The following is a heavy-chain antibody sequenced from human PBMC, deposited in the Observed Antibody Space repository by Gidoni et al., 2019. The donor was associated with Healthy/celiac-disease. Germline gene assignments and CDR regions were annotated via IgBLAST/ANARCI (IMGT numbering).Heavy chain of an antibody. CDR2: IYYSGST. D-gene: IGHD4-17*01. CDR3: ARSPTVSPAQRNAFDI. CDR1: GGSISSGGYY. V-gene: IGHV4-31*03. Sequence: QVQLQESGPGLVKPSQTLSLTCTVSGGSISSGGYYWSWIRQHPGKGLEWIGYIYYSGSTYYNPSLKSRVTISVDTSKNQFSLKLSSVTAADTAVYYCARSPTVSPAQRNAFDIWGQGTMVTVSS. J-gene: IGHJ3*02.